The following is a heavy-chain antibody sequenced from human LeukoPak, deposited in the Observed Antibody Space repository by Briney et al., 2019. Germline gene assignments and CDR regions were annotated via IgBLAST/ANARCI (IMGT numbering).Heavy chain of an antibody. Sequence: ASVKVSCKASGYTFTSYDINWVRQATGQGLEWMGWMNPNSGNTGYAQKFQGRVTMTRNNSISTAYMELSSLRSEDTAVYYCARSGSSTNDYYYYYMDVWGKGTTVTVSS. D-gene: IGHD2-2*01. V-gene: IGHV1-8*01. CDR3: ARSGSSTNDYYYYYMDV. CDR2: MNPNSGNT. J-gene: IGHJ6*03. CDR1: GYTFTSYD.